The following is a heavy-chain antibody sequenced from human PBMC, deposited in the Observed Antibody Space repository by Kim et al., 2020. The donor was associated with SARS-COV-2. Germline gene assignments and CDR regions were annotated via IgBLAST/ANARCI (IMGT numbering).Heavy chain of an antibody. CDR3: ARGGYCSSTNCSPFPFHY. CDR1: RFTFSSYW. J-gene: IGHJ4*02. D-gene: IGHD2-2*01. CDR2: INSDGSSI. V-gene: IGHV3-74*01. Sequence: GGSLRLSCAASRFTFSSYWMHWVRQAPGKGLVWVSRINSDGSSISYADSVKGRFTISRDNAKNTLYLQMNSLRAEDMAVYYCARGGYCSSTNCSPFPFHYWGQGTLVTVSS.